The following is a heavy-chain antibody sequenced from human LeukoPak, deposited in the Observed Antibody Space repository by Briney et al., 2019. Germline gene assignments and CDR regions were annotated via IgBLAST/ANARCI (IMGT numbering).Heavy chain of an antibody. Sequence: ASVKVSCKASGYTFTSYAMHWVRQAPGQRLEWMGWINAGNGNTKYSQKFQGRVTITRDTSASTAYMELSSLRSEDTAVYYCARDRHSGSYSRYFDYWGQGTLVTVSS. CDR1: GYTFTSYA. V-gene: IGHV1-3*01. D-gene: IGHD1-26*01. J-gene: IGHJ4*02. CDR3: ARDRHSGSYSRYFDY. CDR2: INAGNGNT.